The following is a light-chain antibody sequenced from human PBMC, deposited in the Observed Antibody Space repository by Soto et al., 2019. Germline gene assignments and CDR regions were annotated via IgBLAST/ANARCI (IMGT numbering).Light chain of an antibody. CDR1: SGDIGRYNY. CDR3: SSYTTSSTVV. CDR2: EVS. Sequence: QSALTQPASVSGSPGQSITISCAGTSGDIGRYNYVSWYQQHPGKAPKVLIYEVSKRPSGVSNRFSGSKSGNTASLTISGLQPEDEADYYCSSYTTSSTVVFGTGTKVTVL. J-gene: IGLJ1*01. V-gene: IGLV2-14*01.